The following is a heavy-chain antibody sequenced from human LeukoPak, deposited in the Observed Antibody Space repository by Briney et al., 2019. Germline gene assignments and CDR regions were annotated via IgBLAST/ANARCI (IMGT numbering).Heavy chain of an antibody. V-gene: IGHV3-72*01. D-gene: IGHD3-10*02. CDR2: TRDKAHGYNT. CDR3: ARDISYVGGSMSYC. CDR1: GFTLSDYY. Sequence: GGSLRLSCAASGFTLSDYYIDWVRQAPGKGLEWVGRTRDKAHGYNTQYAASVKGRFTISRDDSKNSLYLQMNSLKTEDTAVYYCARDISYVGGSMSYCWGEGTLVTVSS. J-gene: IGHJ4*02.